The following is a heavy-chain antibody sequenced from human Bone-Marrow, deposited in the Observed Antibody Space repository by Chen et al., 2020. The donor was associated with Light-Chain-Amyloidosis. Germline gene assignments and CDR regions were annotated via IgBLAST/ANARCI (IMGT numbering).Heavy chain of an antibody. J-gene: IGHJ4*02. CDR3: ARRRDGYNFDY. V-gene: IGHV5-51*01. CDR2: IYPDDSDA. Sequence: GESGPEVKKPGESLKISCKGSGYTFPNYWIGWVRQMHGKGLEWMGVIYPDDSDARYSPSFEGQVTISADKSITTAYLQWRSLKASDTAMYYCARRRDGYNFDYWGQGTLVTVSS. CDR1: GYTFPNYW. D-gene: IGHD5-12*01.